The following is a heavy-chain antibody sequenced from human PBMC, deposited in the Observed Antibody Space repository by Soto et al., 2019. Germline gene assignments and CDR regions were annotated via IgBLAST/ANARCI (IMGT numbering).Heavy chain of an antibody. CDR3: ARDLPSPLGIALDGSFGP. Sequence: SQTLSLTCAISGDSVSSNSAAWNWIRQSPSRGLEWLGRTYYRSKWYNDYAVSMKSRITINPDTSKNPFSLQLNSVTPEDTAVYYCARDLPSPLGIALDGSFGPWGQATLVTVSS. CDR1: GDSVSSNSAA. V-gene: IGHV6-1*01. J-gene: IGHJ5*02. CDR2: TYYRSKWYN. D-gene: IGHD6-13*01.